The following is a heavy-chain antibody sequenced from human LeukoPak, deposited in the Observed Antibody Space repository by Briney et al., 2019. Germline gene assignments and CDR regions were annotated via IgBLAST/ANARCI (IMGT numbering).Heavy chain of an antibody. D-gene: IGHD3-22*01. CDR2: INPNGGAT. CDR3: ASATPFYYGGIDDYYVEYFHH. Sequence: GASVKVSCKASGYTFTDYYIHWVRQAPGQGLEWMGWINPNGGATHYAQQFLGRVTMTRDTSISTAYMELSRLRSDDTAVYYCASATPFYYGGIDDYYVEYFHHWGQGTLVTVSS. CDR1: GYTFTDYY. J-gene: IGHJ1*01. V-gene: IGHV1-2*02.